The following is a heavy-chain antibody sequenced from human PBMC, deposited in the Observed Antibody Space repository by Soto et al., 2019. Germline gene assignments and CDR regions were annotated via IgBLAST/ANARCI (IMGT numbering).Heavy chain of an antibody. J-gene: IGHJ6*02. CDR1: GYTFTSYG. Sequence: ASVKVSCKASGYTFTSYGISWVRQAPGQGLEWMGWISAYNGNTNYAQKLQGRVTMTTDTSTSTAYMELRSLRSDDTAVYYCARDLRYSGYDSYYYGMDVWGQGTTVTVSS. CDR2: ISAYNGNT. CDR3: ARDLRYSGYDSYYYGMDV. D-gene: IGHD5-12*01. V-gene: IGHV1-18*04.